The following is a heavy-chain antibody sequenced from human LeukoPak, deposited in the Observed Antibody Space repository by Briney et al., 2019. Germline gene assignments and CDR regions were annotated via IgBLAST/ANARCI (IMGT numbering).Heavy chain of an antibody. CDR2: IYYSGIT. V-gene: IGHV4-59*01. Sequence: SETLSLTCTVSGGSISTYYWTWIRQPPGRGLEWVGYIYYSGITNYNPSLKSRVTMSVDTSRNQFSLRLNSVTAADTAVYYCARRLAVTGRYYFDYWGQGSLVTVSS. J-gene: IGHJ4*02. CDR1: GGSISTYY. D-gene: IGHD4-11*01. CDR3: ARRLAVTGRYYFDY.